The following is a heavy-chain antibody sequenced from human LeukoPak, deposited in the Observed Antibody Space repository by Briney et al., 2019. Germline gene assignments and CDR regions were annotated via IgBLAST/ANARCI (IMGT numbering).Heavy chain of an antibody. CDR1: GFTFRSHW. J-gene: IGHJ4*02. D-gene: IGHD6-19*01. Sequence: GGSLRLSCTASGFTFRSHWMTWVRQPPGKGLEWVANIKEDGTVKYYVDSVKGRFTISRDNTKNIMYLEMNSLRADDTAVYFCARDSTWLLDYWGQGTLITVSS. CDR2: IKEDGTVK. V-gene: IGHV3-7*03. CDR3: ARDSTWLLDY.